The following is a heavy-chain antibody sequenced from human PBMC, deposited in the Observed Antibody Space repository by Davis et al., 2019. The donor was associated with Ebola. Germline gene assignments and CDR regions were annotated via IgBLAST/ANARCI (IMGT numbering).Heavy chain of an antibody. Sequence: PGGSLRLSCAASGFTFSNYAMTWVRQAPGKGLEWLSYISSSGSAIHYADSVKGRFTVSRDNAKNSLYLQMDSLRDEDTAIYYCVRGRYGDYVSDYWGQGTLVTVSS. CDR2: ISSSGSAI. J-gene: IGHJ4*02. CDR1: GFTFSNYA. D-gene: IGHD4-17*01. V-gene: IGHV3-48*02. CDR3: VRGRYGDYVSDY.